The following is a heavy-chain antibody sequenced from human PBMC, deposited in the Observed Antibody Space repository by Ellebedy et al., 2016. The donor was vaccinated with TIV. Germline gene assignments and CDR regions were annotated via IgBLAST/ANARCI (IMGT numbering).Heavy chain of an antibody. V-gene: IGHV4-34*01. CDR2: INPSGGT. CDR3: ARGRRFSASFHPMMSTFEV. D-gene: IGHD3-10*01. J-gene: IGHJ3*01. CDR1: GFTFNNYA. Sequence: GSLRLSXAASGFTFNNYAMSWIRQSQGKGLQWIGEINPSGGTNYTTSLKSRLTMSIDTSKRQISLNLNSATAADTAVYYCARGRRFSASFHPMMSTFEVWGQGTTVIVSS.